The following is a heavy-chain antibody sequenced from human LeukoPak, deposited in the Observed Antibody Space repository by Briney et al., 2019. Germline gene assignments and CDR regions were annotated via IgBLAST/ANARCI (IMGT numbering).Heavy chain of an antibody. CDR2: IRGSGDGTST. CDR3: ARDRGYSYGHPFDF. J-gene: IGHJ4*02. Sequence: GGSLRLSCAASGFTFSSFAMSWVRQAPGKGLEWVSNIRGSGDGTSTYYADSVKGRFTISRDNSNNMLYLQMNSLRAEDTAVYYCARDRGYSYGHPFDFWGQGTLVTVSS. D-gene: IGHD5-18*01. V-gene: IGHV3-23*01. CDR1: GFTFSSFA.